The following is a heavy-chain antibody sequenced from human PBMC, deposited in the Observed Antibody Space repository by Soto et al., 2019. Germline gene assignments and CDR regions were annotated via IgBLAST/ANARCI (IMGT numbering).Heavy chain of an antibody. CDR3: AKDTTLTPFEY. Sequence: QVQLVQSGAEVKKPGSSVKVSCKASGGTFSSNSIGWVRQAPGRGLEWMGRIIPILGVPNYARKFQGRITITADSSTSTAYMELSSLRSEDTAIYYCAKDTTLTPFEYWGQGTLVTVSS. CDR2: IIPILGVP. V-gene: IGHV1-69*04. J-gene: IGHJ4*02. CDR1: GGTFSSNS. D-gene: IGHD1-1*01.